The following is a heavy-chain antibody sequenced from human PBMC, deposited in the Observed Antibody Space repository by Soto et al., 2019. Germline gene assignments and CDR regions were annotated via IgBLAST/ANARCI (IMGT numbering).Heavy chain of an antibody. Sequence: EVQLVQSGGEVRKPGESLKISCKGSGYNFTNYWDGWVRQMPGKGLEWMGIIYPGDSYTRYSPTFQGQVTISADKSMSTDYLQWSSLRASDSAMYYCARGGDYISIDYWGQGTLVTVSS. CDR3: ARGGDYISIDY. J-gene: IGHJ4*02. D-gene: IGHD4-17*01. CDR1: GYNFTNYW. V-gene: IGHV5-51*03. CDR2: IYPGDSYT.